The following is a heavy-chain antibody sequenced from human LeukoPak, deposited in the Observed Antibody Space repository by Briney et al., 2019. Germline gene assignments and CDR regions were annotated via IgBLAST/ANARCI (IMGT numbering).Heavy chain of an antibody. CDR3: ARDNSVEDTAWWFDP. D-gene: IGHD4-23*01. J-gene: IGHJ5*02. CDR1: GYTFTSYG. CDR2: ISAYNGNT. V-gene: IGHV1-18*01. Sequence: ASVKVSCKASGYTFTSYGISWLRQAPGQGLEWMGWISAYNGNTNYAQKLQGRVTMTTDTSTSTAYMELSSLRSEDTAVYYCARDNSVEDTAWWFDPWGQGTLVTVSS.